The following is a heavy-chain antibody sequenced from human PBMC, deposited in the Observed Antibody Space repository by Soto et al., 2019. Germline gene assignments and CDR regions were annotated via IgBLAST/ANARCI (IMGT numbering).Heavy chain of an antibody. J-gene: IGHJ4*02. CDR3: AASTFQYGVSRYFHLDY. V-gene: IGHV1-69*06. Sequence: SVKVSCKTSGDTFTNFAINWVRQAPGQGLEWMGGIIPMYDSVSYAQKSQGRVTITADKFTGTVYMELSSLRSEDTAIYFCAASTFQYGVSRYFHLDYWGQGNPVTVSS. CDR1: GDTFTNFA. CDR2: IIPMYDSV. D-gene: IGHD2-8*01.